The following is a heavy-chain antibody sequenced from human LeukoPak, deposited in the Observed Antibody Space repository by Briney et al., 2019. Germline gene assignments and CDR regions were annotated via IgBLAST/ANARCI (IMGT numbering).Heavy chain of an antibody. D-gene: IGHD1-26*01. CDR2: IYTSGST. Sequence: PSETLSLTCTVSGGSISSGSYYWSWIRQPAGKGLEWIGRIYTSGSTNYNPSLKSRVTISVDTSKNQFSLNLNSVTAADTAVYYCARFLRGATNALEIWGQGTMVTVSS. CDR1: GGSISSGSYY. J-gene: IGHJ3*02. CDR3: ARFLRGATNALEI. V-gene: IGHV4-61*02.